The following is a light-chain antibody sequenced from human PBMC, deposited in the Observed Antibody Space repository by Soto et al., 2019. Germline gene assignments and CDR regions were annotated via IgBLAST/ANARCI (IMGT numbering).Light chain of an antibody. CDR2: EVS. Sequence: QSALTQPASVSGSPGQSLNISCAGTSSDIGGYNYVSWYQQHPGKAPKVMIYEVSNRPSGVSNRFSGSKSGNTASLTISGLQAEDEADYYCSSYTSSSTLYVFGSGTKLTVL. V-gene: IGLV2-14*01. CDR1: SSDIGGYNY. CDR3: SSYTSSSTLYV. J-gene: IGLJ1*01.